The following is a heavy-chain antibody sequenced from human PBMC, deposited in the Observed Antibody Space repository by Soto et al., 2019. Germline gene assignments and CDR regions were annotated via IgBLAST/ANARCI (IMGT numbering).Heavy chain of an antibody. Sequence: SVEVSCKASGGTLGSCASRWVRQATGQGLEWMGGIIPIFGTANYAQKFQGRVTITADESTSTAYMELSSLRSEDTAVYYCATARAAQQPGYSSSWPLDYWGQGTLVTVSS. V-gene: IGHV1-69*13. CDR3: ATARAAQQPGYSSSWPLDY. D-gene: IGHD6-13*01. CDR2: IIPIFGTA. CDR1: GGTLGSCA. J-gene: IGHJ4*02.